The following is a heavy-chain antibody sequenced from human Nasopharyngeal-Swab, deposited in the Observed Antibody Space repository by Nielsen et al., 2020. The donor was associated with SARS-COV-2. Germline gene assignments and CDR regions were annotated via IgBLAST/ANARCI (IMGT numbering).Heavy chain of an antibody. Sequence: GESLKISCVASGFTFSNYWMNWVRQAPGKGLVWVSRTDEYGTTINYADSVKGRFAISRDNAKYTLYLQMNSLRADDTAMYYCASDLSGRDDFWGQGTLFTVAS. CDR3: ASDLSGRDDF. D-gene: IGHD6-19*01. CDR2: TDEYGTTI. J-gene: IGHJ4*02. V-gene: IGHV3-74*01. CDR1: GFTFSNYW.